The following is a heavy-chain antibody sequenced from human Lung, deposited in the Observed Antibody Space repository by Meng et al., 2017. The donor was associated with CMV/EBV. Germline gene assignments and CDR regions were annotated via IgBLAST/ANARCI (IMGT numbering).Heavy chain of an antibody. J-gene: IGHJ3*01. CDR3: ARVQFLETANDAFDL. CDR1: GYTFIGYY. CDR2: IHPYTGDT. Sequence: ASVKVSXKASGYTFIGYYMHWVRQAPGQGLEWMGWIHPYTGDTNYAQKFQGRVIMTRDMSFNTVYMELSRLRSDDAAVYYCARVQFLETANDAFDLWGQGTMVTVSS. V-gene: IGHV1-2*02. D-gene: IGHD2-21*01.